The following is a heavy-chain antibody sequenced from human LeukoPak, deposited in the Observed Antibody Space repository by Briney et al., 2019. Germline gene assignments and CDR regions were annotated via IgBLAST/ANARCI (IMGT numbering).Heavy chain of an antibody. CDR3: ARVLMVRGFTPKYYFDY. V-gene: IGHV4-59*01. Sequence: KPSETLSLTCTVAGGSISSYYWSWIRQPPGKGLEWIGYIYYSGSTNYNPSLKSRVTISVDTSKNQFSLKLSSVTAADTAVYYCARVLMVRGFTPKYYFDYWGQGTLVTVSS. D-gene: IGHD3-10*01. CDR1: GGSISSYY. CDR2: IYYSGST. J-gene: IGHJ4*02.